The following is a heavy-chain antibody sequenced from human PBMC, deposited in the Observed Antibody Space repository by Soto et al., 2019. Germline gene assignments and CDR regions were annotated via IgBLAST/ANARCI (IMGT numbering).Heavy chain of an antibody. CDR1: GGSITSGDYY. D-gene: IGHD5-18*01. V-gene: IGHV4-30-4*01. J-gene: IGHJ4*02. CDR3: ARDQGYGYGSLDY. CDR2: FYYSGST. Sequence: QVQLQESGPGLVKPSQTLSLTCTVSGGSITSGDYYWSWIRQPPGKGLEWIGFFYYSGSTYYNPSLHSRVTISAHTSKNQFALKLTSVTAADTAVYYCARDQGYGYGSLDYWGQGMLVTVAS.